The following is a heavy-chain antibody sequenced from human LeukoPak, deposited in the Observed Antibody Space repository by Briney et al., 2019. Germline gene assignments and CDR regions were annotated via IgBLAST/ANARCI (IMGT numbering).Heavy chain of an antibody. CDR3: ARAPVALAATQDRWNWFDP. J-gene: IGHJ5*02. CDR1: GFTFSSYA. D-gene: IGHD2-15*01. Sequence: GRSLRLPCAASGFTFSSYAMHWVRQAPGKGLEWVAVISYDGSNKYYADSVKGRFTISRDNSKNTLYLQMNSLRAEDTAVYYCARAPVALAATQDRWNWFDPWGQGTLVTVSS. V-gene: IGHV3-30*04. CDR2: ISYDGSNK.